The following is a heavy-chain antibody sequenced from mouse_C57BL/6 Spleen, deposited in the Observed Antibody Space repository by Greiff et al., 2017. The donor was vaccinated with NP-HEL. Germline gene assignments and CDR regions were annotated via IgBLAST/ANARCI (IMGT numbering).Heavy chain of an antibody. CDR1: GFTFSSYG. V-gene: IGHV5-6*01. D-gene: IGHD4-1*02. CDR3: AREAQLKGYFDV. Sequence: EVQRVESGGDLVKPGGSLKLSCAASGFTFSSYGMSWVRQTPDKRLAWVAMISSGGGYTIYPDRVKGRFTISRDNAKNTLYLQMNSLKSEDTAMYYCAREAQLKGYFDVWGTGTTVTVSS. CDR2: ISSGGGYT. J-gene: IGHJ1*03.